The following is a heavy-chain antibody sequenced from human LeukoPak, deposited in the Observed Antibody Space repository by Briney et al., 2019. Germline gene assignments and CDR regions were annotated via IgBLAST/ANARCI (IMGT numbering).Heavy chain of an antibody. J-gene: IGHJ4*02. V-gene: IGHV3-30-3*01. Sequence: GGSLRLSCAASGFTFSSYAMHWVRQAPGKGLEWVAVISYDGSNKYYADSVKGRFTISRDNSKNTLYLQMNSLRAEDTAVYYCAKALYGGHDYWGQGTLVTVSS. CDR3: AKALYGGHDY. D-gene: IGHD4-23*01. CDR2: ISYDGSNK. CDR1: GFTFSSYA.